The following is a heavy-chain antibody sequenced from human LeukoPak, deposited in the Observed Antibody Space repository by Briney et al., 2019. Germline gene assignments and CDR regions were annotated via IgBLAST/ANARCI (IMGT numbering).Heavy chain of an antibody. CDR1: GFTFSSYA. V-gene: IGHV3-23*01. Sequence: LSGGSLRLSCAASGFTFSSYAMSWVRQAPGKGLEWVSAISGSGGSTYYADSVKGRFTISRDDSKNTLYLQMNSLRAEDTAVYYCAKDGGVEYFQHWGQGTLVTVSS. CDR3: AKDGGVEYFQH. CDR2: ISGSGGST. J-gene: IGHJ1*01. D-gene: IGHD2-8*02.